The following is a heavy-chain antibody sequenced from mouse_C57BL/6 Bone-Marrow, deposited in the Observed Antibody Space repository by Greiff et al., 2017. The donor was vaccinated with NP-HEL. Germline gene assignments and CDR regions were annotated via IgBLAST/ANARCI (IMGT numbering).Heavy chain of an antibody. CDR3: ARDYGSAMDY. V-gene: IGHV1-82*01. J-gene: IGHJ4*01. CDR1: GYAFSSSW. CDR2: IYPGDGDT. D-gene: IGHD1-1*01. Sequence: QVQLKESGPELVKPGASVKISCKASGYAFSSSWMNWVKQRPGKGLEWIGRIYPGDGDTNYNGKFKGKATLTADKSSSTAYMQLSSLTSEDSAVYFCARDYGSAMDYWGQGTSVTVSS.